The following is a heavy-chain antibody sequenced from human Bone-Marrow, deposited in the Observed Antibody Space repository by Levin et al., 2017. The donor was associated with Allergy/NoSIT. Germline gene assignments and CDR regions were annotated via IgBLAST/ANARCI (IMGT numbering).Heavy chain of an antibody. V-gene: IGHV5-10-1*01. CDR1: GYRFTTYW. D-gene: IGHD6-19*01. CDR3: ASDKYRNSSGWSGHDY. CDR2: IDPSDSYT. Sequence: GASVKVSCKGSGYRFTTYWISWVRQMPGKGLEWMGKIDPSDSYTSYSPSFQGHVTISADKSISTAYLQWTSLKASDSAMYYCASDKYRNSSGWSGHDYWGQGTLVTVSA. J-gene: IGHJ4*02.